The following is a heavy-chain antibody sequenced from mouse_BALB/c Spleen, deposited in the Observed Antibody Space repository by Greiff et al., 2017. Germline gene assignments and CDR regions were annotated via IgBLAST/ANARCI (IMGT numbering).Heavy chain of an antibody. J-gene: IGHJ3*01. CDR1: GFTFSDYY. V-gene: IGHV5-4*02. CDR3: AKGDYYGSSYLAY. D-gene: IGHD1-1*01. CDR2: ISDGGSYT. Sequence: DVMLVESGGGLVKPGGSLKLSCAASGFTFSDYYMYWVRQTPEKRLEWVATISDGGSYTYYPDSVKGRFTISRDNAKNNLYLQMSSLKSEDTAMYYCAKGDYYGSSYLAYWGQGTLVTVSA.